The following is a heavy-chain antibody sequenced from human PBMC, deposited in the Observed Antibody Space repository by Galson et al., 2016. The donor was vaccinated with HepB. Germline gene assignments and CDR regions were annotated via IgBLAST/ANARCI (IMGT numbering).Heavy chain of an antibody. CDR3: ARADTYYFDSSGQGGPFDY. CDR2: ISYSGST. V-gene: IGHV4-31*03. J-gene: IGHJ4*02. D-gene: IGHD3-22*01. Sequence: LSLTCSVSGDSMSSGGYYWSWIRQHPGKGLEWIGYISYSGSTYYNPSLKSRVNISVDMSKNQVSLKLSSVTAADTAVYYCARADTYYFDSSGQGGPFDYWGQGTLVTVSS. CDR1: GDSMSSGGYY.